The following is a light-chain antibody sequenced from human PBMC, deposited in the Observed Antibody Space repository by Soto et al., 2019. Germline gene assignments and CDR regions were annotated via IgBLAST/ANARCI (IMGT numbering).Light chain of an antibody. CDR3: QQYGSYWT. V-gene: IGKV1-5*01. CDR1: QSISSW. Sequence: DIQMTQSPSTLSASVGDRVTITCRASQSISSWLAWYQQKPGEAPKLLIYDASSLESGVPSRFSGTGSGTEFTLIISSLQPDDFATYYCQQYGSYWTFGQGTKV. CDR2: DAS. J-gene: IGKJ1*01.